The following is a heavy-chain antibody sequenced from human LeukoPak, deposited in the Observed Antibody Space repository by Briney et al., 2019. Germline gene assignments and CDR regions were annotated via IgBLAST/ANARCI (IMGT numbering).Heavy chain of an antibody. CDR3: ARSRYCSSTSCYSFDY. J-gene: IGHJ4*02. CDR1: VYTFTGYY. V-gene: IGHV1-2*02. Sequence: GASVKVSCKASVYTFTGYYMHWVRQAPGQGLEWMGWINRNSGGTNYAQKFQGRVTMTRDTSISTAYMELSRLRSDDTAVYYCARSRYCSSTSCYSFDYWGQGTLVTVSS. D-gene: IGHD2-2*01. CDR2: INRNSGGT.